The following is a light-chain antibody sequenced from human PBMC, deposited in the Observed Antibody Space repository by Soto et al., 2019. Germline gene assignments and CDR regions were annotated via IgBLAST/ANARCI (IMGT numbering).Light chain of an antibody. CDR2: EVV. V-gene: IGLV2-8*01. J-gene: IGLJ1*01. CDR3: KSYAGSNTYV. Sequence: QSALTQPPSASGSPGQSVTISCTGSKNDIGVYDFVSCYQPHPGQAPRLIIYEVVQRPSGVPDRFSRSTSGNTASLTVSGLQAADEADYFCKSYAGSNTYVFGSRTKVTVL. CDR1: KNDIGVYDF.